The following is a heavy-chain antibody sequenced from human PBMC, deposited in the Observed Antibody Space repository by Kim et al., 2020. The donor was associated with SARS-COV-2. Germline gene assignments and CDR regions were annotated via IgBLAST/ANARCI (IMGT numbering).Heavy chain of an antibody. CDR3: ARWYGIAAAATGYYYYYGMDV. J-gene: IGHJ6*02. CDR1: GGSFSGYY. D-gene: IGHD6-13*01. Sequence: SETLSLTCAVYGGSFSGYYWSWIRQPPGKGLEWIGEINHSGSTNYNPSLKSRVTISVDTSKNQFSLKLSSVTAADTAVYYCARWYGIAAAATGYYYYYGMDVWGQGTTVTVSS. V-gene: IGHV4-34*01. CDR2: INHSGST.